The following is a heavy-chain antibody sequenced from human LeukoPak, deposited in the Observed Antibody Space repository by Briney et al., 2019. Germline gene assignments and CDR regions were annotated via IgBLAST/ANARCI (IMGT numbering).Heavy chain of an antibody. Sequence: GASVKVSCKASGYTFTSYDFNWLRQATGQGPEWMGWMNPNSGATGYAQKFQGRVTMTRSASINTAYMELSNLRSEDTAVYYCARTYSSSDEFDYWGQGTLVTVSS. CDR2: MNPNSGAT. CDR3: ARTYSSSDEFDY. J-gene: IGHJ4*02. D-gene: IGHD6-13*01. CDR1: GYTFTSYD. V-gene: IGHV1-8*01.